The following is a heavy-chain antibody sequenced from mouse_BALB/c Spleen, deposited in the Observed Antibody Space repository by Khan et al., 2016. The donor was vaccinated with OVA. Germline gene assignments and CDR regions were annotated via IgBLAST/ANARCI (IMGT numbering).Heavy chain of an antibody. Sequence: EVELVESGGGLVQPGGSRKLSCAASGFTFSRFGMHWVRQAPEKGLEWVAYISSGSSNTYYADTFKGRFTISRDNPKNTLYLQMTSLRSEDTAMYYCARDSDFDYWGQGTTLTVSS. CDR1: GFTFSRFG. CDR3: ARDSDFDY. V-gene: IGHV5-17*02. CDR2: ISSGSSNT. J-gene: IGHJ2*01.